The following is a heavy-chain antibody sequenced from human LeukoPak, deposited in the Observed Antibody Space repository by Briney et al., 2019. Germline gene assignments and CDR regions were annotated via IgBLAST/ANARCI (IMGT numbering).Heavy chain of an antibody. CDR3: AKDLSVLEPANYFDY. Sequence: GGSLRLSCAASGLTFSSYGMHWVRQAPGKGLEWVAVISYDGSNKYYADSVEGRFTISRDNSKNTLYLQMNSLRAEDTAVYYCAKDLSVLEPANYFDYWGQGTLVTVSS. D-gene: IGHD2-15*01. V-gene: IGHV3-30*18. CDR2: ISYDGSNK. CDR1: GLTFSSYG. J-gene: IGHJ4*02.